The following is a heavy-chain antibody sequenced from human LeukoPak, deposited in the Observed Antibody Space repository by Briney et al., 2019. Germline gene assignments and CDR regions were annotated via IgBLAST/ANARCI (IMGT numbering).Heavy chain of an antibody. CDR1: GGTFSSYA. CDR2: IIPILGIA. Sequence: GASVKVSCKASGGTFSSYAISWVRQAPGQGLEWMGRIIPILGIANYAQKFQGRVTITADKSTSTAYMELSSLRSEDTAVYYCAETPYYYDSSGYYIDYWGQGTLVTVSS. D-gene: IGHD3-22*01. V-gene: IGHV1-69*04. J-gene: IGHJ4*02. CDR3: AETPYYYDSSGYYIDY.